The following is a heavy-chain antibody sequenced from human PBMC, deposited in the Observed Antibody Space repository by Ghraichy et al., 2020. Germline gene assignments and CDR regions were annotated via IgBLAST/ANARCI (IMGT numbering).Heavy chain of an antibody. Sequence: GGSLRLSCAASGFTFSTYAMSWVRQAPGKGLEWVSGISDSGISTYYADTVKGRFTISRDNSKNTLYLQMNSLRAEDTALYYCAEGGYYNDFDYWGQGTLVTVSS. J-gene: IGHJ4*02. V-gene: IGHV3-23*01. CDR3: AEGGYYNDFDY. CDR1: GFTFSTYA. D-gene: IGHD1-26*01. CDR2: ISDSGIST.